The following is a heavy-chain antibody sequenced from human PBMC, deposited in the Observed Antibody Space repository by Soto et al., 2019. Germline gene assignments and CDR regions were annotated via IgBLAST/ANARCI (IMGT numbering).Heavy chain of an antibody. CDR2: IIPILGIA. CDR3: ARENYGGNLELGY. J-gene: IGHJ4*02. D-gene: IGHD4-17*01. V-gene: IGHV1-69*04. Sequence: ASVKVSCKASGGTVSSYTISWVRQAPGQGLEWMGRIIPILGIANYAQKFQGRVTITADKSTSTAYMELSSLRSEDTAVYYCARENYGGNLELGYWGQGALVTVSS. CDR1: GGTVSSYT.